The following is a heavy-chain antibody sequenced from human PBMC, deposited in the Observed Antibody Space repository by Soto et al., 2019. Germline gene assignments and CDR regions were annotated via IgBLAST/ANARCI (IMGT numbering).Heavy chain of an antibody. V-gene: IGHV1-2*04. CDR2: INPNSGGT. CDR1: GYTFTGYY. D-gene: IGHD2-2*01. J-gene: IGHJ6*02. Sequence: VKVSCKASGYTFTGYYMHWVRQAPGQGLEWMGWINPNSGGTNYAQKLQGWVTMTRDTSISTAYMELSRLRSDDTAVYYCARDQGSTSFDYYYYGMDVWGQGTTVTVSS. CDR3: ARDQGSTSFDYYYYGMDV.